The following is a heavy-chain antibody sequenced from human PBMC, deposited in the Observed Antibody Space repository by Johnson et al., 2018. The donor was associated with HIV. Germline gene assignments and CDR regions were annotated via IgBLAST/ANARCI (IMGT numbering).Heavy chain of an antibody. V-gene: IGHV3-72*01. J-gene: IGHJ3*01. CDR2: IRNKPSSYST. Sequence: VQLVESGGGLVQPGGSLRLSCVGSGFSFSDHFMDWVRQAPGKGLEWVGRIRNKPSSYSTEYAASVKGRFTVSRDDSKNSVYLQMSSLKTEDTAVYHSTRDRDGVGVSWGQGTMVTVSS. CDR1: GFSFSDHF. D-gene: IGHD3-10*01. CDR3: TRDRDGVGVS.